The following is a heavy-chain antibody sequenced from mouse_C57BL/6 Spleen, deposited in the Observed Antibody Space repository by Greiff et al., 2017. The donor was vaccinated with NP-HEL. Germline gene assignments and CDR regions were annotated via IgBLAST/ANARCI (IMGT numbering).Heavy chain of an antibody. CDR1: GYTFTDYE. D-gene: IGHD2-10*02. CDR2: IDPETGGT. J-gene: IGHJ2*01. Sequence: QVQLKQSGAELVRPGASVTLSCKASGYTFTDYEMHWVKQTPVHGLEWIGAIDPETGGTAYNQKFKGKAILTADKSSSTAYMELRSLTSEDSAVYYCTREGMDFFDYWGQGTTLTVSS. V-gene: IGHV1-15*01. CDR3: TREGMDFFDY.